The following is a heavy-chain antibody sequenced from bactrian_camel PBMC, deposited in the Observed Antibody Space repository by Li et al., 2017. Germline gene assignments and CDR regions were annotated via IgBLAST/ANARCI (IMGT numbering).Heavy chain of an antibody. CDR3: AAGRRCSWSQNEYLY. CDR2: ISLGGRGT. CDR1: GYTSSSRR. Sequence: VQLVESGGGSVQAGGSLRLSCAASGYTSSSRRMAWFRQAPGKEREGVAAISLGGRGTYYADSVKGRFTISRDNAKNTLYLQMNSLKPEDTAMYYCAAGRRCSWSQNEYLYWGQGTQVTVS. V-gene: IGHV3S59*01. D-gene: IGHD6*01. J-gene: IGHJ4*01.